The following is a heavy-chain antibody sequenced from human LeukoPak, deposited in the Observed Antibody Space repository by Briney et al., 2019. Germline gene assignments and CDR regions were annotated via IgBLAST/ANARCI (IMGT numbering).Heavy chain of an antibody. D-gene: IGHD3-22*01. J-gene: IGHJ3*02. Sequence: PGRSLRLSCAASGFTFSSYGMHWVRQAPGKGLEWVAVISYDGSNKYYADSVKGRFTISRDNSKNTLYLQMNSLRAEDTAVYYCARENFYDSSGYEYAFDIWGQGAMVTVSS. CDR1: GFTFSSYG. CDR3: ARENFYDSSGYEYAFDI. V-gene: IGHV3-30*03. CDR2: ISYDGSNK.